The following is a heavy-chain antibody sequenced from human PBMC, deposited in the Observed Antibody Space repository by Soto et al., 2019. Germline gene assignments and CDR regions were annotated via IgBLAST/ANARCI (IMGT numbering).Heavy chain of an antibody. D-gene: IGHD4-17*01. J-gene: IGHJ6*02. CDR3: AREDETNYGDYYYYYGMDV. CDR1: GYTFTIYD. CDR2: MNPNSGNT. Sequence: ASVKVSCKASGYTFTIYDINCVLQSTVQWREWMGWMNPNSGNTGYAQKFQGRVTMTRNTSISTAYMELSSLRSEDTAVYYCAREDETNYGDYYYYYGMDVWGQGTTVTVSS. V-gene: IGHV1-8*01.